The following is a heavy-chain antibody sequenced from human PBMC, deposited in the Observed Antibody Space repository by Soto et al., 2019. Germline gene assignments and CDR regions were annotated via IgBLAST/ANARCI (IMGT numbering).Heavy chain of an antibody. CDR2: IYSDGSHQ. D-gene: IGHD2-21*01. V-gene: IGHV3-30*03. Sequence: QVQLVESGGGVVQPGSSLRLSCEASGFTFSMYGMHWVRQAPGKGLEWVGVIYSDGSHQYYGDSVKGRFTISRDNANRMVYLQMTGLRLDAPALYYCARDRRVIPDADMDYWGQGVLVTVSS. CDR1: GFTFSMYG. J-gene: IGHJ4*02. CDR3: ARDRRVIPDADMDY.